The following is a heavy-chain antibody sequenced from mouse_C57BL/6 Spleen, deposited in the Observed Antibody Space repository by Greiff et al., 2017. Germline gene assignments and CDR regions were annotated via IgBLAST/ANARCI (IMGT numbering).Heavy chain of an antibody. CDR1: GFSLTSYG. J-gene: IGHJ3*01. CDR3: ASITTVVAPFAY. CDR2: IWSGGST. Sequence: QVQLQQSGPGLVQPSQSLSITCTVSGFSLTSYGVHWVRQSPGKGLEWLGVIWSGGSTDYYAAFISRLTISKDNSKSQVFFKMNSLQADDTAIYYCASITTVVAPFAYWGQGTLVTVSA. D-gene: IGHD1-1*01. V-gene: IGHV2-2*01.